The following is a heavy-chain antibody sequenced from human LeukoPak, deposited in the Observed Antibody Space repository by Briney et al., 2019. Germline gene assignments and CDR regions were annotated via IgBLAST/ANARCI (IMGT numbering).Heavy chain of an antibody. J-gene: IGHJ3*02. CDR2: ISSSSSYK. V-gene: IGHV3-21*01. CDR1: GFTFSSYS. Sequence: GGSLRLSCVASGFTFSSYSMNWVRQAPGKWLEWVSSISSSSSYKYYTDSVKGRFTISRDNAKNSLYLQMNSLRAEDTAFYYCAREIFNGFDIWGQGTMVTVSS. CDR3: AREIFNGFDI.